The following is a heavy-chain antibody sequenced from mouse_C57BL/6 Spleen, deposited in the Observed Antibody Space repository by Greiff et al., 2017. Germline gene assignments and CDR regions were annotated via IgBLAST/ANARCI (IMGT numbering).Heavy chain of an antibody. D-gene: IGHD1-1*01. Sequence: EVMLVESGGGLVQPGGSLSLSCAASGFTFTDYYMSWVRQPPGKALEWLGFIRNKANGYTTEYSASVKGRFTISRDNSQSILYLQMNALRAEDSATYYCARYISITTVVEGDAMDYWGQGTSVTVSS. V-gene: IGHV7-3*01. CDR1: GFTFTDYY. J-gene: IGHJ4*01. CDR3: ARYISITTVVEGDAMDY. CDR2: IRNKANGYTT.